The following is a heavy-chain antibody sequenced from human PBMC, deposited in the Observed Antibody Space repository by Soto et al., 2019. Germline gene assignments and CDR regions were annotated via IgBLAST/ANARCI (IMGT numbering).Heavy chain of an antibody. CDR2: ISGSGGST. D-gene: IGHD3-9*01. CDR1: GFTFSSYA. V-gene: IGHV3-23*01. CDR3: AKDVRYFDWLPRPIDAFDI. Sequence: GGSLRLSCAASGFTFSSYAMSWVRQAPGKGLEWVSAISGSGGSTYYADSVKGRFTISRDNSKNTLYLQMNSLRAEDTAVYYCAKDVRYFDWLPRPIDAFDIWGQGTMVTVSS. J-gene: IGHJ3*02.